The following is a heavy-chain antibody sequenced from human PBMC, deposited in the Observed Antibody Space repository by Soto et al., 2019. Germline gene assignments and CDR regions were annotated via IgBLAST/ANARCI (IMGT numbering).Heavy chain of an antibody. J-gene: IGHJ4*01. CDR3: AKGEGFLGF. CDR2: MTPYNGNT. CDR1: GYTFTMYG. D-gene: IGHD2-15*01. Sequence: QVQLVQSGADVKNPGASVTVPCKASGYTFTMYGISWVRQAPGQGLEWMGWMTPYNGNTQYAQKYQGRVTMTTDTTTSTGYMALRSLRPDDTAVYFCAKGEGFLGFCGHRTMVTVSS. V-gene: IGHV1-18*01.